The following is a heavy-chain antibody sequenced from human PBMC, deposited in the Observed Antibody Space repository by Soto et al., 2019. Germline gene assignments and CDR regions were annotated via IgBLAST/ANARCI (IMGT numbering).Heavy chain of an antibody. V-gene: IGHV1-18*01. CDR1: GYTFTSYG. D-gene: IGHD4-17*01. J-gene: IGHJ6*02. CDR2: ISIYNGNT. CDR3: ARDVRSHDYGHYYYGMDV. Sequence: EASVKGSCKASGYTFTSYGISWVRQAPGQGLEWMGWISIYNGNTNYAQKLQGRVTMTTDTSTSTAYMELRSLRSDDTAVYYCARDVRSHDYGHYYYGMDVWGQGTTVTVSS.